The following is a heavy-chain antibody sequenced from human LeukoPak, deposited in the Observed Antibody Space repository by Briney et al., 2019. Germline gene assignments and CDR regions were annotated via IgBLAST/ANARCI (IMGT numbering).Heavy chain of an antibody. V-gene: IGHV4-59*01. CDR3: AREAGSSGWYNY. D-gene: IGHD6-19*01. J-gene: IGHJ4*02. CDR2: IYYNGNT. Sequence: SETLSLTCTVSGGSISSYYWSWIRQPPGKGLEWIGYIYYNGNTNYNPSLKSRITISVDTSKNQFSLKMSSVTAADTAVYYCAREAGSSGWYNYWGQGTLATVSS. CDR1: GGSISSYY.